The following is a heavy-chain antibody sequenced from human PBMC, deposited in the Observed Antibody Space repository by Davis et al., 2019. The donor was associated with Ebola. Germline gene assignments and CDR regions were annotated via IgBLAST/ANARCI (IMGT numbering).Heavy chain of an antibody. CDR2: ISSSSSTI. J-gene: IGHJ4*02. V-gene: IGHV3-48*02. CDR3: ARDLPDPGRPFDY. Sequence: GESLKISCAASGFTFSSYSMNWVRQAPGKGLEWVSYISSSSSTIYYADSVKGRFTISRDNAKNSLYLQMNSLSDEETAVYYCARDLPDPGRPFDYWGQGTLVTVSS. CDR1: GFTFSSYS.